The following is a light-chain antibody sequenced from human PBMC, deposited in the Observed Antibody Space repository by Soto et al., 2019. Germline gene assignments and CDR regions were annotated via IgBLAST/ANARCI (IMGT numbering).Light chain of an antibody. CDR3: QQDHSYSLT. CDR2: KAS. J-gene: IGKJ4*01. V-gene: IGKV1-5*03. CDR1: QSISSW. Sequence: DIQMTQSPSTLSASVGDRVTITCRASQSISSWLAWYQQKPGKAPKLLIYKASSLEGGVPSRFSGSGSGTDFTLTISIRQADDFATYYCQQDHSYSLTFGGGTKVDIK.